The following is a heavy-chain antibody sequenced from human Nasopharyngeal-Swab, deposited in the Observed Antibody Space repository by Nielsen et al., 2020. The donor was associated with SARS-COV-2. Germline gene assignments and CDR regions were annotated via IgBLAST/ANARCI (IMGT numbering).Heavy chain of an antibody. CDR1: GGSFTSYY. CDR2: INHSGST. V-gene: IGHV4-34*01. J-gene: IGHJ3*02. D-gene: IGHD1-26*01. Sequence: SETLSLTCVVYGGSFTSYYWGWIRQPPGKGLEWIAEINHSGSTHYNPSLKSRVTISIDTSRNQFSLKLSSVTAADTAVYYCARLLSGTKPPHDAFGIWGQGTMVTVSS. CDR3: ARLLSGTKPPHDAFGI.